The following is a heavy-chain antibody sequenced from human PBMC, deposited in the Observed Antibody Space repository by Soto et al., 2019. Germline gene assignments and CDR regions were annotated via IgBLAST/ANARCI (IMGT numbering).Heavy chain of an antibody. D-gene: IGHD3-10*01. V-gene: IGHV3-33*01. CDR2: IWYDGSNK. Sequence: QVQLVESGGGVVQAGRSLRLSCAASGFTFSNYGMHWVRQAPGKGLEWVAVIWYDGSNKYYADSVKGRFTISRDNSKNTLYLQMNSLRAEDTAIYYCARDRPVWFGELSTFNYWGQGTLVTVSS. CDR3: ARDRPVWFGELSTFNY. J-gene: IGHJ4*02. CDR1: GFTFSNYG.